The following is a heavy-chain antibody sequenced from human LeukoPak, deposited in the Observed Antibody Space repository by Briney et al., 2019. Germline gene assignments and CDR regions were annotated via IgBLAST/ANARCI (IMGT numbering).Heavy chain of an antibody. D-gene: IGHD2-2*01. CDR2: IYYSGST. CDR1: GGSISSSIYY. V-gene: IGHV4-39*01. Sequence: PSVTLSLTFTVSGGSISSSIYYWGWIRQPPGKGLAWIGSIYYSGSTYYNPSLKSRVMISVDTSKNQFSLKLKSVTAADMAVYYCARLADCSSTSCYDHWGQGTLVTVSS. J-gene: IGHJ4*02. CDR3: ARLADCSSTSCYDH.